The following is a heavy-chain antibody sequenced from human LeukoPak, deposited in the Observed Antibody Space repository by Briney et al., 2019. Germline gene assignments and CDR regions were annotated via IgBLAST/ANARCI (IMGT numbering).Heavy chain of an antibody. V-gene: IGHV4-59*08. D-gene: IGHD3-10*01. J-gene: IGHJ6*02. CDR3: ARADRGVIYYYGMDV. CDR1: GGSISSYY. Sequence: SETLSLTCTVSGGSISSYYWSWIRQPPGKGLEWIGYIYYSGSTNYNPSLKSRVTISVDTSKNQFSLKLSSVTAADTAVYYCARADRGVIYYYGMDVWGQGTTVTVSS. CDR2: IYYSGST.